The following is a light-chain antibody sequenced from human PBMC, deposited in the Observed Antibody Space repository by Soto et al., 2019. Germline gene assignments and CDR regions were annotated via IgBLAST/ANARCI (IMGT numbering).Light chain of an antibody. V-gene: IGKV1-33*01. J-gene: IGKJ4*01. CDR2: DAS. CDR3: QQYLNVLT. CDR1: QDIRNH. Sequence: DLQMIQSPSSLSASVGDRITITCQASQDIRNHLNWYQQKPGKAPKILIYDASNLEAGVPSRFGGSGSGTDFTFTISSLHPEDIATYYCQQYLNVLTFGGGTKVEIK.